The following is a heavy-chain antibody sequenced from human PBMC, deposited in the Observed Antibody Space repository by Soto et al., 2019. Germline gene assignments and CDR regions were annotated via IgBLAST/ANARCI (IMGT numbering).Heavy chain of an antibody. CDR3: ARSIVVVTALDY. CDR2: IKAGSGNT. Sequence: QVHLVQAGADEKKPGAAVKVSCKASGYTFTSYDLHWLRQAPGQRLEWMGCIKAGSGNTKYSQKFQGRVTITRDTSASTAYMELSSLRSEDTAVYYCARSIVVVTALDYWGQGTLVTVSS. CDR1: GYTFTSYD. D-gene: IGHD2-21*02. V-gene: IGHV1-3*05. J-gene: IGHJ4*02.